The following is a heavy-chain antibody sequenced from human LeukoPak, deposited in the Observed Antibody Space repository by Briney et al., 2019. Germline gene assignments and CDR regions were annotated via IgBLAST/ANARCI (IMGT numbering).Heavy chain of an antibody. J-gene: IGHJ6*03. V-gene: IGHV3-30-3*01. CDR1: GFTFSNYV. Sequence: GGSLRLSCAASGFTFSNYVIHWVRQAPGKGLEWVAVISYDGSNKYYADSVKGRFTISRDNSKNTLYLQMNSLRAEDTALYYCARVKRGESLRYYYYYMDVWGKGTTVTVSS. CDR2: ISYDGSNK. D-gene: IGHD3-16*01. CDR3: ARVKRGESLRYYYYYMDV.